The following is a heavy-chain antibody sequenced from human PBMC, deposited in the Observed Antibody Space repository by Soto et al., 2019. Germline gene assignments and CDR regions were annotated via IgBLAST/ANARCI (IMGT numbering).Heavy chain of an antibody. V-gene: IGHV1-69*06. CDR1: GGTFSSYA. J-gene: IGHJ6*02. Sequence: SVKVSCKASGGTFSSYAISWVRQAPGQGLEWMGGIIPIFGTANYAQKFQGRVTITADKSTSTAYMELSSLRSEDTAVYYCAREVANAPYYYYGMDVWGQGTTVTVSS. CDR2: IIPIFGTA. D-gene: IGHD5-12*01. CDR3: AREVANAPYYYYGMDV.